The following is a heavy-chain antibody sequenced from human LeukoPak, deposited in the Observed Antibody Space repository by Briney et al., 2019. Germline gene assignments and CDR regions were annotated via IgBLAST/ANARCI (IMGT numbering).Heavy chain of an antibody. CDR3: SRSLLWFGELWFDY. Sequence: GGSLRLSCAASGFTFSSYALHWVRQAPGKGLEWVAFISYDGSNKYYADSVKGRFTISRDNSKNTLYLQMNSLRAEDTAVYYCSRSLLWFGELWFDYWGQGTLVTVSS. CDR2: ISYDGSNK. J-gene: IGHJ4*02. CDR1: GFTFSSYA. V-gene: IGHV3-30-3*01. D-gene: IGHD3-10*01.